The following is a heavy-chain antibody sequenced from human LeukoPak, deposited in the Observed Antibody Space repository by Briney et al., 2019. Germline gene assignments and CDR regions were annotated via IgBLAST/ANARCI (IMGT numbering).Heavy chain of an antibody. CDR3: ATSLWRQWLDIVFDY. D-gene: IGHD6-19*01. V-gene: IGHV3-23*01. Sequence: GGSLRLSCAASGFSFSGYAMSWVRQAPGKGLEWVSIISSSGGSTNYTESVKGRFTISRDNSKNTLYLQMNSLRAEDTAVYYCATSLWRQWLDIVFDYWGQGTLVTVSS. CDR2: ISSSGGST. J-gene: IGHJ4*02. CDR1: GFSFSGYA.